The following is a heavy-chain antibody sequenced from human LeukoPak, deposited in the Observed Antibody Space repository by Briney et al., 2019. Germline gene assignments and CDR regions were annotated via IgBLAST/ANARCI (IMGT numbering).Heavy chain of an antibody. D-gene: IGHD2-15*01. J-gene: IGHJ4*02. Sequence: SETLSLTCTVSGGSIISTTYYWGWIRQPPGKGLEWIGSIHYSGSTSYNPSLKSRVTMSVDTSKNQFSLRLTSVTAADTAVYYCARGDIPDYWGQGTLVTVSS. V-gene: IGHV4-39*07. CDR2: IHYSGST. CDR1: GGSIISTTYY. CDR3: ARGDIPDY.